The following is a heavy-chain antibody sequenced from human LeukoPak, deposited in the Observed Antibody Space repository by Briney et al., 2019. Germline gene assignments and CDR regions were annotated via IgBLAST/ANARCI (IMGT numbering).Heavy chain of an antibody. CDR3: ARWGPDKRFDY. Sequence: GGSLRLSCAASGFTFSSHGMHWVRQAPGKGLEWVAVIWYDGSTKYYADSVRGRITISRDNSKNTLFLQMNSLRAEDTAVYYCARWGPDKRFDYWGQGALVTVSS. D-gene: IGHD3-16*01. CDR1: GFTFSSHG. J-gene: IGHJ4*02. CDR2: IWYDGSTK. V-gene: IGHV3-33*01.